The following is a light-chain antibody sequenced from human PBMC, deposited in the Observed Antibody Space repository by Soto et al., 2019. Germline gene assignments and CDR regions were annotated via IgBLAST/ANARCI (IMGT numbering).Light chain of an antibody. Sequence: DIQMTQSPSTLSASLGDRVTITCRASQGISNWLAWYQQKPGKAPKLLIYKASSLESGVPSRFSGSGSGTEFTLTISSLQPDDFATYYCQQYNSYRYTFGQGTKLEIK. CDR1: QGISNW. CDR2: KAS. CDR3: QQYNSYRYT. V-gene: IGKV1-5*03. J-gene: IGKJ2*01.